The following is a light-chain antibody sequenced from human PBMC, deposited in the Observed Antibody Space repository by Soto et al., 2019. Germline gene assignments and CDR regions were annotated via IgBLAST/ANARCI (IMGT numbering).Light chain of an antibody. CDR2: GAS. V-gene: IGKV3D-20*02. CDR1: RHVYINA. J-gene: IGKJ5*01. CDR3: QQHGAWPFT. Sequence: VLTQAPATLSLSPGDRATLSFRASRHVYINALGWYQQKPGRTPTLLIYGASPRATDIPDRFRATGSETDFSLPITGVYPEDSPVYHCQQHGAWPFTFEHGKRL.